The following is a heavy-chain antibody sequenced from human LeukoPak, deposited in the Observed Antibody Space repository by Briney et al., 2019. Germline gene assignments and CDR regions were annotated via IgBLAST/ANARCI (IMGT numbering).Heavy chain of an antibody. CDR3: ARRHYDFWRGDYYFDY. Sequence: SETLSLTCAVYGGSFSGYYWSWIRQPPGKGLEWIGEINHSGSTNYNPSLKSRVTISVDTSKHQFSLKLSSVTAADTAVYYCARRHYDFWRGDYYFDYWGQGTLVTVSS. V-gene: IGHV4-34*01. J-gene: IGHJ4*02. CDR1: GGSFSGYY. D-gene: IGHD3-3*01. CDR2: INHSGST.